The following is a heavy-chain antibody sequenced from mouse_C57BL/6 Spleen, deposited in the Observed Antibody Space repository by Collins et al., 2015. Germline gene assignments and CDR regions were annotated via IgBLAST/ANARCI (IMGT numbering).Heavy chain of an antibody. V-gene: IGHV1-55*01. Sequence: QLQQPGAELVKPGASVKMSCKASGYTFTSYWITWVKQRPGQGLEWIGDIYPGSGSTNYNEKFKSKATLTVDTSSSTAYMQLSSLTSEDSAVYYCARSGYSNHGGFAYWGQGTLVTVSA. CDR1: GYTFTSYW. CDR3: ARSGYSNHGGFAY. J-gene: IGHJ3*01. D-gene: IGHD2-5*01. CDR2: IYPGSGST.